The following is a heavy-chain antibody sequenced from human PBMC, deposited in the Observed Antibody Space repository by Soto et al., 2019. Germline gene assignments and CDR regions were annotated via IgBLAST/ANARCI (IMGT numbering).Heavy chain of an antibody. Sequence: PSEPLSLTCTVSGGSISNYYWSWIRQPPGKGLEWIGYIYYSGSTNYNPSVKSRVTISVDTSKNQFSLKLTSVTAADTAVYYCARGQWIQLWPYYFDYWGQGTLVTV. CDR1: GGSISNYY. CDR2: IYYSGST. V-gene: IGHV4-59*01. J-gene: IGHJ4*02. D-gene: IGHD5-18*01. CDR3: ARGQWIQLWPYYFDY.